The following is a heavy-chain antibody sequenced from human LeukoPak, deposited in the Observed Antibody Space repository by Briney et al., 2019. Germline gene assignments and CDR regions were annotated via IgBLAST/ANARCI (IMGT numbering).Heavy chain of an antibody. Sequence: GGSLRLSCSASGFTFSSYAMSWVRQAPGKGLDWVSAISGSDGSTYYADSVKGRFTISRDNSKNTLYLQMNSLRAEDTAVYYCARDLVGGDSDAFDIWGQGTMVTVSS. CDR2: ISGSDGST. CDR1: GFTFSSYA. J-gene: IGHJ3*02. D-gene: IGHD3-10*01. V-gene: IGHV3-23*01. CDR3: ARDLVGGDSDAFDI.